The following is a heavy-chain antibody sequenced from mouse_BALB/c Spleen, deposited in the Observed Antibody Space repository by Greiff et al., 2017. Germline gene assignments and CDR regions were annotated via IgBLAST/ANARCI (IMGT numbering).Heavy chain of an antibody. J-gene: IGHJ4*01. CDR2: ISSGGSYT. CDR1: GFTFSSYA. CDR3: ARGRYAMDY. V-gene: IGHV5-9-4*01. Sequence: DVKLVESGGGLVKPGGSPKLSCAASGFTFSSYAMSWVRQSPEKRLEWVAEISSGGSYTYYPDTVTGRFTISRDNAKNTLYLEMSSLRSEDTAMYYCARGRYAMDYWGQGTSVTVSS.